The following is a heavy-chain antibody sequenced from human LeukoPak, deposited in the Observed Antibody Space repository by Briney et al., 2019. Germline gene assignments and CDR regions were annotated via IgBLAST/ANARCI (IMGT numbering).Heavy chain of an antibody. CDR1: GYTFTGYY. V-gene: IGHV1-2*02. CDR3: ARGLRISYGSGSSFDY. CDR2: INPNSGGT. D-gene: IGHD3-10*01. J-gene: IGHJ4*02. Sequence: ASVKVSCKASGYTFTGYYMHWVRQAPGQGLEWMGWINPNSGGTNYAQKFQGRVTMTRDTSISTAYMELSRLRSDDTAVYYCARGLRISYGSGSSFDYWGQGTLVTVSS.